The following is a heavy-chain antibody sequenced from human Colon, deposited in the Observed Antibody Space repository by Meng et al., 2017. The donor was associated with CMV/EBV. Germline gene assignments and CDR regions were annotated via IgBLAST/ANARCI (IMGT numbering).Heavy chain of an antibody. D-gene: IGHD3-10*01. CDR3: AHRPYGSGSYFFDY. V-gene: IGHV2-5*02. J-gene: IGHJ4*02. Sequence: QITVKGTGAKLVKPTQTLTLTCTFSGFSLSIIGMGVGWIRQPPGKALEWLGVIYWDDDKRYSPSLKSRLTITKDTSKNQVVLTMTNLDPLDTATYYCAHRPYGSGSYFFDYWGQGTLVTVSS. CDR2: IYWDDDK. CDR1: GFSLSIIGMG.